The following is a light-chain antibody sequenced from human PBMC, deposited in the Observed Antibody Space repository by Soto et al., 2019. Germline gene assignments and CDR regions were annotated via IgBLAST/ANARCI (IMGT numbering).Light chain of an antibody. J-gene: IGKJ1*01. V-gene: IGKV3-20*01. Sequence: IVLTQSPGTLSLSPGERATLSCRASQSVSNNYVAWYQQKPGQAPRLLIYGASNSATGISDRFSGSGAGTDFTLTSSRLEAEVVAVYYCQQYGSSGTFGQGTKVEIK. CDR3: QQYGSSGT. CDR1: QSVSNNY. CDR2: GAS.